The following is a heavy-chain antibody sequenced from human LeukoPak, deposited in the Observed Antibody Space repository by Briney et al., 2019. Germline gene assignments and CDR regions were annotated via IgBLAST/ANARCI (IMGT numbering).Heavy chain of an antibody. Sequence: GSLRLSCAASGFTFSDAWMTWVRQAPGKGLEWIGYMFTSGSTDYNPSLKSRVTMSVDTSKNQLSMELRFLTAADTAVYYCATSHDVKTAPYDLWGQGTLVTVSS. V-gene: IGHV4-4*09. D-gene: IGHD2-21*01. CDR3: ATSHDVKTAPYDL. CDR1: GFTFSDAW. J-gene: IGHJ5*02. CDR2: MFTSGST.